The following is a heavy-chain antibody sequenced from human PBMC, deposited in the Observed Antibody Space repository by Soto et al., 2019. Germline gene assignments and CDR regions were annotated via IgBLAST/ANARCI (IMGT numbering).Heavy chain of an antibody. CDR2: IYYSGVT. CDR1: GDSISTYN. V-gene: IGHV4-59*01. Sequence: QGQLQESGPGLVKPSETLSLTCTVSGDSISTYNWGWIRQPPGKGLEWIGCIYYSGVTNYNPSLKSLGTISVDTPNNQLSLKLNSVTAADTAVYYCARVAADIASWLDPWGQGTLVTVSS. J-gene: IGHJ5*02. D-gene: IGHD5-12*01. CDR3: ARVAADIASWLDP.